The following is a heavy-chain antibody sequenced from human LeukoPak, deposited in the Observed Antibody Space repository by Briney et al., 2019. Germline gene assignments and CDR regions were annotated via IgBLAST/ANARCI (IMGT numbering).Heavy chain of an antibody. CDR1: GYTFTGCY. V-gene: IGHV1-2*02. D-gene: IGHD3-3*01. CDR2: IDPNSGGT. CDR3: ARGSDFWSGKPLYFFDH. J-gene: IGHJ4*02. Sequence: ASVKVSXKASGYTFTGCYIHWIRQAPGQGLEWMGWIDPNSGGTNYAPKFQGRVTMTRDTSISAAYMELSRLRSNDTAMYFCARGSDFWSGKPLYFFDHWGQGTLVPASS.